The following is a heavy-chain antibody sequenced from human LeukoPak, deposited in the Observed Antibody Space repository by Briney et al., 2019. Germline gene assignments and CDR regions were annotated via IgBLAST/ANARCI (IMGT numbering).Heavy chain of an antibody. V-gene: IGHV4-34*01. CDR3: ARGRIKGAVAGTDNYFDY. D-gene: IGHD6-19*01. J-gene: IGHJ4*02. CDR2: INHSGST. Sequence: ASETLSLTCAVYVGSFSGYYWSWIRQPPGKGLEWIGEINHSGSTNYNPSLKSRVTISVDTSKNQFSLKLSSVTAADTAVYYCARGRIKGAVAGTDNYFDYWGQGTLVTVSS. CDR1: VGSFSGYY.